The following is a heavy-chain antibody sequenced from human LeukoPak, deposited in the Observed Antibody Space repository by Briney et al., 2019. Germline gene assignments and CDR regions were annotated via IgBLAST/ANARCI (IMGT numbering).Heavy chain of an antibody. Sequence: GSLRLSSAASGFTFSSYSMNWVRQAPGKGLEWGSYISSSSSTIYYADSVKGRFTISRDNAKNSLYLQMNSLRAEDTAVYYCARGSGDCSSEQTFFDYWGQGTLVTVSS. CDR2: ISSSSSTI. CDR3: ARGSGDCSSEQTFFDY. V-gene: IGHV3-48*01. J-gene: IGHJ4*02. D-gene: IGHD2-21*01. CDR1: GFTFSSYS.